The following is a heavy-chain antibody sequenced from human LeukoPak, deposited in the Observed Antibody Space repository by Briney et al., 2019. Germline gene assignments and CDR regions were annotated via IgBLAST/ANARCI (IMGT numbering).Heavy chain of an antibody. J-gene: IGHJ4*02. CDR1: GASISSSSYY. Sequence: SETLSLTCNVSGASISSSSYYWGWIRQPPGKGLEWIGTSGSTYYNPSLNSRVIISVDTSKNQLSLKLSSVTAADTAVYYCARQGGSGRTYDYWGQGTLVPVSS. D-gene: IGHD3-10*01. V-gene: IGHV4-39*01. CDR3: ARQGGSGRTYDY. CDR2: SGST.